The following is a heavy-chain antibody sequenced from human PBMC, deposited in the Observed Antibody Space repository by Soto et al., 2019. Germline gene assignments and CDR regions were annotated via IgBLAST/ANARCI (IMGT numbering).Heavy chain of an antibody. CDR1: AFIFTGYG. V-gene: IGHV3-33*01. CDR2: VRHDGSDI. Sequence: QVQLVESWGGVVQPGRSLRLSCAASAFIFTGYGMHWVRQAPGKGLEWVAVVRHDGSDIHYADSVKGRFIISRDNSKNTLDLQMNSLRAEDTAVYYCARDGVGGTEYFGYFDYWGQGTLVTVAA. CDR3: ARDGVGGTEYFGYFDY. J-gene: IGHJ4*02. D-gene: IGHD1-26*01.